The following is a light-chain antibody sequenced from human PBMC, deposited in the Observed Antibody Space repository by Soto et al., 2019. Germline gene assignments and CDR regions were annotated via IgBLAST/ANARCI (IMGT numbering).Light chain of an antibody. CDR1: SSNIGAGYD. V-gene: IGLV1-40*01. CDR2: GNS. CDR3: QTYDSSLSAYVV. Sequence: QSVLTQPPSVSGAPGQRVTISCTGSSSNIGAGYDVHWYQQLPGTAPKLLMYGNSNRPSGVPDRFSGSKSGTSASLAITGLHAEDEADYYCQTYDSSLSAYVVFGGGTKVTVL. J-gene: IGLJ2*01.